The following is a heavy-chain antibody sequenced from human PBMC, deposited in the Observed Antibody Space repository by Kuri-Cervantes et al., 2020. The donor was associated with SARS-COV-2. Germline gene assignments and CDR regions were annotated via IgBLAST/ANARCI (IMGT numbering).Heavy chain of an antibody. J-gene: IGHJ5*02. D-gene: IGHD1-14*01. CDR3: ARVNRNSWFDP. CDR1: GYSISSGYY. Sequence: ESLKISCAVSGYSISSGYYWGWIRQPPGKGLEWIGSIYHSGSTYYNPSLKSRVTISVDTSKNQFSLKLSSVTAADTAVYYCARVNRNSWFDPWGQGTLVTVSS. CDR2: IYHSGST. V-gene: IGHV4-38-2*01.